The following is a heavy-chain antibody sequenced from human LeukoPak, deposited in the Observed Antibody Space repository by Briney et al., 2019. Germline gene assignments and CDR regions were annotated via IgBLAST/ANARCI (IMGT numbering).Heavy chain of an antibody. Sequence: SETLSLTCTVSGVSISSYFWSWVRQPAGKGLEWIGRIYTSGSTNYNPSLKSRVTMSVDTSKNQFSLKLSSVTAADTAVYYCARARLQSGLIWFDPWGQGTLVTVSS. V-gene: IGHV4-4*07. D-gene: IGHD4-4*01. CDR2: IYTSGST. CDR3: ARARLQSGLIWFDP. J-gene: IGHJ5*02. CDR1: GVSISSYF.